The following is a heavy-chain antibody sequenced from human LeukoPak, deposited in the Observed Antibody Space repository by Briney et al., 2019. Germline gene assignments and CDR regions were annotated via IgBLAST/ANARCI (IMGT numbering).Heavy chain of an antibody. D-gene: IGHD6-13*01. CDR2: ISGSGGST. Sequence: GGSLRLSCAASGFTFSSYAMSGVPQAPGKGLEWVSAISGSGGSTYYADSVKGRFTISRDNSKNTLYLQMNSLRAEDTAVYYCAKAGSSWYLIVYWGQGTLVTVSS. J-gene: IGHJ4*02. CDR1: GFTFSSYA. CDR3: AKAGSSWYLIVY. V-gene: IGHV3-23*01.